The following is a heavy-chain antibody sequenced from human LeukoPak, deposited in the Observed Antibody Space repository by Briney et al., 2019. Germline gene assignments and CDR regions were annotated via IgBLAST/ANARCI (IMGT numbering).Heavy chain of an antibody. D-gene: IGHD6-6*01. V-gene: IGHV3-23*01. J-gene: IGHJ4*02. Sequence: GGSLRLSCAASGFTFSSYAMSWVRQAPGKGLEWVSAISGSGGSTYYADSVKGRFTISRDNSKNTLYLQMNSLRAEDTAAYYCKSGMGSSSGGYFDYWGQGTLVTVSS. CDR1: GFTFSSYA. CDR3: KSGMGSSSGGYFDY. CDR2: ISGSGGST.